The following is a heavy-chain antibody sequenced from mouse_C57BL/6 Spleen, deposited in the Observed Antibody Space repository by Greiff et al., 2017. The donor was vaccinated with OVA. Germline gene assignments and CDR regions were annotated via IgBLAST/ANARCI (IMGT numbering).Heavy chain of an antibody. Sequence: VQLKQPGAELVMPGASVKLSCKASGYTFTSYWMHWVKQRPGQGLEWIGEIDPSDSYTNYNQKFKGKSTLTVDKSSSTAYMPLSSLTSEDSAVYYCARYENWYFDVWGTGTTVTVSS. J-gene: IGHJ1*03. CDR1: GYTFTSYW. D-gene: IGHD2-3*01. CDR2: IDPSDSYT. V-gene: IGHV1-69*01. CDR3: ARYENWYFDV.